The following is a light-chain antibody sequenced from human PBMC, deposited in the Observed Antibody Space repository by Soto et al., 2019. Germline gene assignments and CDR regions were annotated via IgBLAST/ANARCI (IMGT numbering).Light chain of an antibody. CDR1: QSIGSN. CDR3: HQYGSSSSWT. V-gene: IGKV3-15*01. J-gene: IGKJ1*01. CDR2: GAS. Sequence: EIVMTQSPATLSVSPGERGTLSCRTSQSIGSNLAWYLQKPGQAPRLLIYGASTRATGISARFSGSGSGTEFTLTINGLEPEDFALYYCHQYGSSSSWTFGQGTKVDIK.